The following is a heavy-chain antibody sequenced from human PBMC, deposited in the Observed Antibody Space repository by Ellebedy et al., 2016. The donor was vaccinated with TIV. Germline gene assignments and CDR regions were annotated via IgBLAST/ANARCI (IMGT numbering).Heavy chain of an antibody. CDR3: ARHYYDFLTGTKRHFDY. V-gene: IGHV4-39*01. CDR2: VYYSGGT. J-gene: IGHJ4*02. Sequence: SETLSLXXTVSGGSISSSTYYWGWIRQPPGKGLEWIGSVYYSGGTYYNPSLKSRVTISVDTSKDQFSLKLSSVTAADTAVYYCARHYYDFLTGTKRHFDYWGQGTLVTVSS. CDR1: GGSISSSTYY. D-gene: IGHD3-9*01.